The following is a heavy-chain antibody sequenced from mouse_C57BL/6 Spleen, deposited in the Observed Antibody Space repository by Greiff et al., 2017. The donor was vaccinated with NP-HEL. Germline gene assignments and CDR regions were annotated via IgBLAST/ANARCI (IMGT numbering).Heavy chain of an antibody. J-gene: IGHJ4*01. V-gene: IGHV3-6*01. CDR2: ISYDGSN. D-gene: IGHD4-1*02. CDR1: GYSITSGYY. CDR3: ARGGQLGNYAMDY. Sequence: EVQVVESGPGLVKPSQSLSLTCSVTGYSITSGYYWNWIRQFPGNKLEWMGYISYDGSNNYNPSLKNRISITRDTSKNQFFLKLNSVTTEDTATYYCARGGQLGNYAMDYWGQGTSVTVSS.